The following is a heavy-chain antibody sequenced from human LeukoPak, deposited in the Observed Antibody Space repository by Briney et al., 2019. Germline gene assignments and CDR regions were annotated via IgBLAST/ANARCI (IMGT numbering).Heavy chain of an antibody. V-gene: IGHV1-46*01. Sequence: ASVKVSCKASGYTFTSYYMHWVRQAPGQGLEWMGIINPSGGSTSYAQKFQGRVTMTRDTSTSTVYMELSSLRSEDTAVYYCARSDGYTERDDAFDIWGQGTMVTVSS. CDR3: ARSDGYTERDDAFDI. CDR2: INPSGGST. CDR1: GYTFTSYY. D-gene: IGHD5-24*01. J-gene: IGHJ3*02.